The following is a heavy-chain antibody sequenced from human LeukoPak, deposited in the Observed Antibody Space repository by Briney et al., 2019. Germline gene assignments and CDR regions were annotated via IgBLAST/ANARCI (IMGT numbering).Heavy chain of an antibody. CDR3: ARGPLGTGEIDY. CDR2: IISDASST. V-gene: IGHV3-74*01. J-gene: IGHJ4*02. CDR1: GYTFSSYW. D-gene: IGHD7-27*01. Sequence: HAGGSLRLSCAASGYTFSSYWMHWVCQAPGKGLFGVSRIISDASSTLYADSVRGRFTISRDNAKNTLYLQMNSLTVEDTGVYYCARGPLGTGEIDYWGQGTLVTVSS.